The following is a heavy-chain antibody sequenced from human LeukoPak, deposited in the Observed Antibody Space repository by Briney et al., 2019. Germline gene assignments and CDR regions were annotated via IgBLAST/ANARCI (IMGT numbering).Heavy chain of an antibody. Sequence: GGSLRLSCEASGFTFSSYSMKWVRQAPGKGLEWVSCISSTSSYKYYADSVKGRFAISRDNAKNSLYLQLNSLRAEDTALYYCVRPRSPASNDGGYWGQGTLVTVSS. CDR1: GFTFSSYS. V-gene: IGHV3-21*01. CDR2: ISSTSSYK. J-gene: IGHJ4*02. CDR3: VRPRSPASNDGGY. D-gene: IGHD1-1*01.